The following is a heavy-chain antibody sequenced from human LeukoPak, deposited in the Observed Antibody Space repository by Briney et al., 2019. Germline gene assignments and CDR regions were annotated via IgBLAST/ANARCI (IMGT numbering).Heavy chain of an antibody. CDR2: INPNSGGT. J-gene: IGHJ4*02. CDR3: ARSHLQPRDFDY. D-gene: IGHD3-3*02. CDR1: GYTFTGYY. Sequence: ASVKVSCKASGYTFTGYYMHWVRQAPGQGLEWMGWINPNSGGTNYEQKFQGRVTMTRDTSISTAYMELSRLRSDDTAVYYCARSHLQPRDFDYWGQGPLVTVSS. V-gene: IGHV1-2*02.